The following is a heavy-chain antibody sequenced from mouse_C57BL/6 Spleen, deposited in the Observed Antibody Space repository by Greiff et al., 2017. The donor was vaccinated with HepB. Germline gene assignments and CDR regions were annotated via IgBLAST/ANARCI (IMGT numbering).Heavy chain of an antibody. V-gene: IGHV1-55*01. J-gene: IGHJ3*01. CDR1: GYTFTSYW. D-gene: IGHD2-5*01. CDR2: IYPGSGST. CDR3: AREGSNYVKFAY. Sequence: VQLQQPGAELVKPGASVKMSCKASGYTFTSYWITWVKQRPGQGLEWIGDIYPGSGSTNYNEKFKSKATLTVDTSSSTAYMQLSSLTSEDSAVYYCAREGSNYVKFAYWGQGTLVTVSA.